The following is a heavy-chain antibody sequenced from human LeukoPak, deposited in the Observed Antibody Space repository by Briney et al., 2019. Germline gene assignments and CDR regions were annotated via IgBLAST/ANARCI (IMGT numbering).Heavy chain of an antibody. CDR1: GGSISSSSYY. Sequence: SETLSLTCTVSGGSISSSSYYWGWIRQPPGKGLEWIGSIYYSGSTYYNPSLKSRVTISVDTSKNQFSLKLSSVTAADTAVYYCARRQGGSYWGGFDYRGQGTLVTVSS. CDR3: ARRQGGSYWGGFDY. CDR2: IYYSGST. D-gene: IGHD1-26*01. V-gene: IGHV4-39*01. J-gene: IGHJ4*02.